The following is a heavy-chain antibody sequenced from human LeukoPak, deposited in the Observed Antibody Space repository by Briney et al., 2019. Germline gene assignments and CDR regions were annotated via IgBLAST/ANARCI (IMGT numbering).Heavy chain of an antibody. Sequence: GGSLRLSCAASGFTVSSNYMSWVRQAPGKGLEWVSIIYSGGSTFYADSVKGRFTISRDNSKNTLYLQMNSLRAEDTAVYYCAVGYYYDSSGYRGLDYWGQGTLVTVSS. J-gene: IGHJ4*02. D-gene: IGHD3-22*01. CDR1: GFTVSSNY. V-gene: IGHV3-53*05. CDR2: IYSGGST. CDR3: AVGYYYDSSGYRGLDY.